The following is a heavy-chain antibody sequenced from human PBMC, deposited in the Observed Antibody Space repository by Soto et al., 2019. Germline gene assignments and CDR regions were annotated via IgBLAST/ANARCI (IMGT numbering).Heavy chain of an antibody. CDR3: ARDRIAYCGGDCYPDAFDI. D-gene: IGHD2-21*02. CDR1: GFTFSSYW. CDR2: IKQDGSEK. Sequence: GGSLRLSCAASGFTFSSYWMSWVRQAPGKGLEWVANIKQDGSEKYYVDSVKGRFTISRDNAKNSLYLQMNSLRAEDTAVYYCARDRIAYCGGDCYPDAFDIWGQGTMVTVSS. J-gene: IGHJ3*02. V-gene: IGHV3-7*01.